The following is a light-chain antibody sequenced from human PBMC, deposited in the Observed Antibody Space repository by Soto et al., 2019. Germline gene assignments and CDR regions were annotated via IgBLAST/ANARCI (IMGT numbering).Light chain of an antibody. V-gene: IGKV1-39*01. Sequence: DIQMTQSPSSLSASVGDRVTITCRSSQTIRSYLNWYQQKLGRAPKLLIYTTSNLQTGVPSRFSGSGSGTDFTLTISSLQPEDFATYYFQQSYSSPQTFGQGTKVEIK. CDR3: QQSYSSPQT. CDR1: QTIRSY. CDR2: TTS. J-gene: IGKJ1*01.